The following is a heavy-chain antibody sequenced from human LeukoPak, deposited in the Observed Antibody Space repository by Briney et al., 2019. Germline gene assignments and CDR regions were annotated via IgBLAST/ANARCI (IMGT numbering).Heavy chain of an antibody. CDR2: INPNSGGT. CDR3: ARGVYSSSWWASFDY. V-gene: IGHV1-2*02. J-gene: IGHJ4*02. D-gene: IGHD6-13*01. Sequence: ASVKVSCKASGYTFTGYYMHWVRQAPGQGLEWMGWINPNSGGTNYAQKFQGRVTMTRDTSISTAYIELSRLRSDDTAVYYCARGVYSSSWWASFDYWGQGTLVTVSS. CDR1: GYTFTGYY.